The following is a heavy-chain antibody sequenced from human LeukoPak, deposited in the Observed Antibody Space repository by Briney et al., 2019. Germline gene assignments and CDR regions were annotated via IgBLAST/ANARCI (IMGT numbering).Heavy chain of an antibody. CDR3: ANHQH. CDR2: IKQDGSEK. J-gene: IGHJ4*02. Sequence: GGSLRLSCAASGFTFRNYGMICVPQAPGKGLEWVANIKQDGSEKYYVDSVKGRFTISRDNAKNSLYVQMNSLRAEDTAVYYCANHQHWGQGTLVTVSS. CDR1: GFTFRNYG. V-gene: IGHV3-7*01.